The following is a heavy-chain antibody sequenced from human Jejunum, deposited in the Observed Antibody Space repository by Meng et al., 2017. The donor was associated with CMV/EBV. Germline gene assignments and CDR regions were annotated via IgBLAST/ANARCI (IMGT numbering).Heavy chain of an antibody. D-gene: IGHD2-8*01. CDR2: MSHDGSEE. CDR3: ARDRGPNTLDY. J-gene: IGHJ4*02. Sequence: CAVSGFTFSTYWMTWVRQASGKGLEWVVSMSHDGSEEYYLDSVRGRFTVSRDNAQDSVYLQMNSLRVEDTAIYYCARDRGPNTLDYWGQGTLVTVSS. CDR1: GFTFSTYW. V-gene: IGHV3-7*01.